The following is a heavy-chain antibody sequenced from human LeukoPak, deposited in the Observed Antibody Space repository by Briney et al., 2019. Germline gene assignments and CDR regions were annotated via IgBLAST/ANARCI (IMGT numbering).Heavy chain of an antibody. Sequence: SETLSLTCAVYGGSFSGYYWSWIRQPPGKGLEWIGEINHSGSTNYNPPLKSRVTISVDTSKNQFSLKLSSVTAADTAVYYCARGQYCSGGSCYSDWFDPWGQGTLVTVSS. CDR3: ARGQYCSGGSCYSDWFDP. CDR2: INHSGST. V-gene: IGHV4-34*01. J-gene: IGHJ5*02. D-gene: IGHD2-15*01. CDR1: GGSFSGYY.